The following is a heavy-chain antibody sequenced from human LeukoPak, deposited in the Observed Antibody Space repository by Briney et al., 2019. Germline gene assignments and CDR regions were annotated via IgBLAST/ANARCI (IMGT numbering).Heavy chain of an antibody. D-gene: IGHD2-2*01. CDR1: GYTFTGYY. CDR2: INPNSGGT. Sequence: ASVKVSCKASGYTFTGYYMHWVRQAPRLGLEWMGRINPNSGGTNYAQKFQGRVTMTRDTSISTAYMELSRLRSDDTAAYYCARNSGGIVVVPTPAPDYWGQGTLVTVSS. CDR3: ARNSGGIVVVPTPAPDY. J-gene: IGHJ4*02. V-gene: IGHV1-2*06.